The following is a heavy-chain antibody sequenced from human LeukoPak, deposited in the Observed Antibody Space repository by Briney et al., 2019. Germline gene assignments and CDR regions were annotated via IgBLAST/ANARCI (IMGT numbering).Heavy chain of an antibody. Sequence: GGSLRLSCAASGFTFNDYYMSWIRQAPGKGLEWVSSIGGSGDTTYYADAVKGRFTISRDNSKNTLYLQMNSLRAEDTAVYYCAKDISYRGTYYYYGMDVWGQGTTVTVSS. CDR2: IGGSGDTT. J-gene: IGHJ6*02. V-gene: IGHV3-23*01. D-gene: IGHD3-16*01. CDR3: AKDISYRGTYYYYGMDV. CDR1: GFTFNDYY.